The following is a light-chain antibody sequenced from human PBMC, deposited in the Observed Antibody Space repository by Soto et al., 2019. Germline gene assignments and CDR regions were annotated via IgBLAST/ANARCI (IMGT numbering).Light chain of an antibody. Sequence: EIVLTQSPGTLSLSPGEEATLSCRASQSVRSSYLAWYQQKPGQAPRLFIYGASSRATGIPDRFSGSGSGTDFTLTISRLEPEDFAVYHCQQYGNSPWTFGQGTKVDIK. CDR3: QQYGNSPWT. J-gene: IGKJ1*01. V-gene: IGKV3-20*01. CDR2: GAS. CDR1: QSVRSSY.